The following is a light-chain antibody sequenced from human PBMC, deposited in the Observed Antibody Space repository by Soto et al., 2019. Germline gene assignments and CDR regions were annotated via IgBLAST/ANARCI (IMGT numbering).Light chain of an antibody. CDR2: GNS. CDR3: QSYDSSLSGGVV. J-gene: IGLJ2*01. Sequence: QPVLTQPPSVSGAPGQRVTISCTGSSSNIGAGYDVHWYQQLPGTAPKLLIYGNSNRPSGVPDRFSGSKSGTSASLAITGLQAGDEADYYCQSYDSSLSGGVVFGGGTKLTVL. CDR1: SSNIGAGYD. V-gene: IGLV1-40*01.